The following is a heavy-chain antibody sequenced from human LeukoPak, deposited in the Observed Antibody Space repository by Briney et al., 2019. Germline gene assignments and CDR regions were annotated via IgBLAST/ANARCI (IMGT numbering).Heavy chain of an antibody. D-gene: IGHD6-19*01. Sequence: ASVKVSCKASGGTFSSYAISWVRQAPGQGLEWMGGIIPIFGTANYAQKFQGRVAITADESTSTAYMELSSLRSEDTAVYYCAGFPGAHQKQWLGSPFDYWGQGTLVTVSS. V-gene: IGHV1-69*01. J-gene: IGHJ4*02. CDR1: GGTFSSYA. CDR3: AGFPGAHQKQWLGSPFDY. CDR2: IIPIFGTA.